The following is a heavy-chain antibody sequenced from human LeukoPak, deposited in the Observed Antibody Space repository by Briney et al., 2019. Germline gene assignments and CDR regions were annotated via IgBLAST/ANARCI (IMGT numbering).Heavy chain of an antibody. Sequence: GGSLRLSCAASGFTFSSYEMNWVRQAPGKGLEWVSYISSSGSTIYYADSVKGRLTISRDNAKNSLYLQMNSLRAEDTAVYYCARVGELRPPDYWGQGTLVTVSS. CDR2: ISSSGSTI. J-gene: IGHJ4*02. D-gene: IGHD1-26*01. CDR3: ARVGELRPPDY. V-gene: IGHV3-48*03. CDR1: GFTFSSYE.